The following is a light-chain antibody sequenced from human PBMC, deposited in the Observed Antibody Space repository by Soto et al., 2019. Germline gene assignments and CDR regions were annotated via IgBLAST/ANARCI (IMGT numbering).Light chain of an antibody. CDR3: QQRSNWIT. V-gene: IGKV3-11*01. J-gene: IGKJ5*01. Sequence: EIVLTQYPATLSLSPGERATLSCRASQSVRSYLAWYQQKPGQAPRLLIYDASNRATGIPARFSGSGSGTDFTLTISSLEPEDFAVYYCQQRSNWITFGQGTRLEIK. CDR2: DAS. CDR1: QSVRSY.